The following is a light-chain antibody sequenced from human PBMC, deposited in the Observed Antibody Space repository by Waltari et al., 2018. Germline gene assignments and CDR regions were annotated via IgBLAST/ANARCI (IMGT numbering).Light chain of an antibody. V-gene: IGKV4-1*01. CDR2: WAS. Sequence: DIVMTQSPEFLPVSLGERATLQCKSSHSVVFSSNGKSYLAWYQQKPGHYPTLLFSWASTRESGVPDRFLASGSGTDFTLTISSLQTEDVAVYFCLQYYTNPYTFGQGTKLEI. CDR3: LQYYTNPYT. CDR1: HSVVFSSNGKSY. J-gene: IGKJ2*01.